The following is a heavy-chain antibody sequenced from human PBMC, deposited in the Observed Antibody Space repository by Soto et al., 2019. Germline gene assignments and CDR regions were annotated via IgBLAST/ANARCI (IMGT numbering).Heavy chain of an antibody. CDR1: GFTFSSYA. J-gene: IGHJ4*02. CDR3: AKRRGAGGHFDY. CDR2: VSIGGST. V-gene: IGHV3-23*01. D-gene: IGHD2-15*01. Sequence: GGSLRLSCAASGFTFSSYAMGWVRQGPGKGLEWVAVVSIGGSTHYADSVKGRFTISRDNSKNTLSLQMNSLAAEDTAVYFCAKRRGAGGHFDYWGQGALVTVSS.